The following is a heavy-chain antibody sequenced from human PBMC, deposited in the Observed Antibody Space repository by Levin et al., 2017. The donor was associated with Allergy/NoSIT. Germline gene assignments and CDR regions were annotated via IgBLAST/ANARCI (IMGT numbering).Heavy chain of an antibody. D-gene: IGHD2-2*01. CDR2: INHSGST. CDR3: ARSRYQLLFTCFDY. Sequence: SETLSLTCAVYGGSFSGYYWSWIRQPPGKGLEWIGEINHSGSTNYNPSLKSRVTISVDTSKNQFSLKLSSVTAADTAVYYCARSRYQLLFTCFDYWGQGTLVTVSS. CDR1: GGSFSGYY. J-gene: IGHJ4*02. V-gene: IGHV4-34*01.